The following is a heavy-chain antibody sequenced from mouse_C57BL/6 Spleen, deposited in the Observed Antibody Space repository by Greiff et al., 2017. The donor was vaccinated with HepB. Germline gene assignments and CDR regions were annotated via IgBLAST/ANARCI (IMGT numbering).Heavy chain of an antibody. D-gene: IGHD1-1*02. CDR1: GYAFSSYW. J-gene: IGHJ3*01. Sequence: QVQLQQSGAELVKPGASVKISCKASGYAFSSYWMNWVKQRPGQGLEWIGVIDPSDSYTNYNQKFKGKATLTVDTSSSTAYMQLSSLTSEDSAVYYCARNYAWFAYWGQGTLVTVSA. CDR3: ARNYAWFAY. CDR2: IDPSDSYT. V-gene: IGHV1-59*01.